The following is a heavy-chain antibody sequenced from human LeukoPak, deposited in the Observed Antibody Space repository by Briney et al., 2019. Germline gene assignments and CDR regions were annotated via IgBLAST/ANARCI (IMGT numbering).Heavy chain of an antibody. CDR2: IWNDGSNK. CDR1: GFTFSHYG. D-gene: IGHD4-11*01. J-gene: IGHJ5*01. CDR3: AKDAQRGFDYSNSLES. Sequence: GGSLRLSCAPSGFTFSHYGMHWVRQAPGKGLEWVAVIWNDGSNKYYGDSVKGRFTISRDNSQNTLYLQMNSLRVEDTAVYYCAKDAQRGFDYSNSLESWGQGTLVTVSS. V-gene: IGHV3-33*06.